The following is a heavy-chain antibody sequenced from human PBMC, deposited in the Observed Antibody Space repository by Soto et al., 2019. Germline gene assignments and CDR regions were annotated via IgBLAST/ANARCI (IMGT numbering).Heavy chain of an antibody. Sequence: SLRLSCAASGFTFSSYAMHWVRQAPGKGLEWVGFIRSKAYGGTTEYAASVKGRFTISRDDSKSIAYLQMNSLKTEDTAVYYCTRDLAGYDSSARAFDIWGQGTKVTVSS. J-gene: IGHJ3*02. CDR3: TRDLAGYDSSARAFDI. CDR1: GFTFSSYA. V-gene: IGHV3-49*04. CDR2: IRSKAYGGTT. D-gene: IGHD3-22*01.